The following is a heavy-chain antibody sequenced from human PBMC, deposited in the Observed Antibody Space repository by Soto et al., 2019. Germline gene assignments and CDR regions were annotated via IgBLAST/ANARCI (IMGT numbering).Heavy chain of an antibody. CDR2: IYYSGST. D-gene: IGHD3-22*01. CDR3: ARSDYYDSSGYLDFGPK. Sequence: SEILSLTCTVSGYSISSSNWWGWIRQPPGKGLEWIGYIYYSGSTYYNPSLKSRVTMSVDTSKNQFSLKLSSVTAADTAVYYCARSDYYDSSGYLDFGPKWGQGTLVTVSS. J-gene: IGHJ4*02. V-gene: IGHV4-28*01. CDR1: GYSISSSNW.